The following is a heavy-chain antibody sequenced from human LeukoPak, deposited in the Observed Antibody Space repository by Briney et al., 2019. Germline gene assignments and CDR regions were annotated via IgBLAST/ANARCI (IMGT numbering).Heavy chain of an antibody. CDR2: IHHSGNI. CDR3: ARDRGGLDAFDI. CDR1: GGSISSYY. D-gene: IGHD3-10*01. J-gene: IGHJ3*02. Sequence: PSETLSLTCTVSGGSISSYYWSWIRQPPGKGLEWIGNIHHSGNIYYNVSLKSRVTISVHTSNNQFSLNLNSVTAADTAVYYCARDRGGLDAFDIWGQGTMVTVSS. V-gene: IGHV4-59*12.